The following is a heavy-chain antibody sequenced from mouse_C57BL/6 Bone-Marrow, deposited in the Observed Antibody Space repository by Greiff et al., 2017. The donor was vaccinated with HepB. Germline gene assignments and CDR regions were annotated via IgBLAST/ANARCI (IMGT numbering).Heavy chain of an antibody. D-gene: IGHD1-1*01. CDR1: GYTFTSYW. J-gene: IGHJ4*01. Sequence: VQLQQPGAELVKPGASVKMSCKASGYTFTSYWITWVKQRPGPGLEWIGDIYPGSGSTNYNEKFKCKATLTVDTSSSTAYMQRSSLTSEDSAVYYCAREYYYGSSYVYYAMDDWGQGTSGTDSS. V-gene: IGHV1-55*01. CDR3: AREYYYGSSYVYYAMDD. CDR2: IYPGSGST.